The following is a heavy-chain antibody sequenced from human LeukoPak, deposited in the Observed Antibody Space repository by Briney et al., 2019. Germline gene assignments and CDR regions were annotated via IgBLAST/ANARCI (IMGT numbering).Heavy chain of an antibody. CDR1: GYTFTSYY. D-gene: IGHD3-3*01. CDR3: ARGSSHDFWSGYLKTYYYYGMDV. CDR2: INPSGGST. V-gene: IGHV1-46*01. J-gene: IGHJ6*02. Sequence: ASVKVSCKASGYTFTSYYMHWVRQAPGQGLEWMGIINPSGGSTSYAQKFQGRVTMTRNTSISTAYMELSSLRSEDTAVYYCARGSSHDFWSGYLKTYYYYGMDVWGQGTTVTVSS.